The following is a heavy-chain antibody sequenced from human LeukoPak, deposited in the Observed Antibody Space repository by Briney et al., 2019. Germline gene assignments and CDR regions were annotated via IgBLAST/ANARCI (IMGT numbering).Heavy chain of an antibody. Sequence: GGSLRLSCAASGFTFSNYAMNWVRQTPGKGLEWVSSISDSGASTYYADSVKGRFTISRDNSKNTLYLQMNSLRAEDTAVYYCAKDSRGYQDFFDYWGQGTLATVSS. CDR1: GFTFSNYA. V-gene: IGHV3-23*01. CDR2: ISDSGAST. J-gene: IGHJ4*02. D-gene: IGHD3-22*01. CDR3: AKDSRGYQDFFDY.